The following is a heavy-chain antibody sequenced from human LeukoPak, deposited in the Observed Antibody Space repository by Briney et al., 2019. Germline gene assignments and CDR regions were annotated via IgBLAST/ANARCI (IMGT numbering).Heavy chain of an antibody. D-gene: IGHD1-26*01. V-gene: IGHV4-59*02. Sequence: SETLSLTCPVSGGSVNSYYWSWIRQPPGKGLEWIGYIYYSGSTNYNPSHKSRVTISVDTSKNQFSLKLSSVTAADTAVYYCARSVGRGSYFDYWGQGTLVTVSS. CDR1: GGSVNSYY. J-gene: IGHJ4*02. CDR2: IYYSGST. CDR3: ARSVGRGSYFDY.